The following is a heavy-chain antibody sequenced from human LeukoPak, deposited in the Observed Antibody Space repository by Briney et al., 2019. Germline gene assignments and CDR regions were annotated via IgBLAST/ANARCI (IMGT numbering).Heavy chain of an antibody. J-gene: IGHJ4*02. CDR3: ARVLDGSGSRSFDY. D-gene: IGHD3-10*01. CDR1: GFTFSTYW. Sequence: PGGSLRLSCTASGFTFSTYWMHWVRQAPGKGLVWVSRINSDGNSTNYADSVKGRFTISRDNAKNTLYLQMNSLRAEDTAVYSCARVLDGSGSRSFDYWGQGTLVTVSS. V-gene: IGHV3-74*01. CDR2: INSDGNST.